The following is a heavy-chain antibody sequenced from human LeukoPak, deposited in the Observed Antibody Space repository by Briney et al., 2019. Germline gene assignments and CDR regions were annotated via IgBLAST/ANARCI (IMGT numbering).Heavy chain of an antibody. CDR1: EFSLSTSGMC. Sequence: SGPALVKPIQTLRLTCTFYEFSLSTSGMCVSWIRDPPGKALEWLALIDWDDDKYYSTSLKTRLTISKDTSKNQVVPTMTNMDPVDTATYYCARTNGSPKAYYYGMDVWGQGTTVTVSS. V-gene: IGHV2-70*01. D-gene: IGHD1-26*01. CDR3: ARTNGSPKAYYYGMDV. J-gene: IGHJ6*02. CDR2: IDWDDDK.